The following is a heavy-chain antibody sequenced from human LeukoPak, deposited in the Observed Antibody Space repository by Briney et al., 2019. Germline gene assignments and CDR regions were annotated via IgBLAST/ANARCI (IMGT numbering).Heavy chain of an antibody. J-gene: IGHJ4*02. D-gene: IGHD6-6*01. V-gene: IGHV1-2*06. Sequence: ASVKVSCKASGYTFTSYYMHWVRQAPGQGLEWMGRINPNSGGTNYAQKFQGRVTMTRDTSISTAYMELSRLRSDDTAVYYCARHVAARPYNYWGQGTLVTVSS. CDR2: INPNSGGT. CDR1: GYTFTSYY. CDR3: ARHVAARPYNY.